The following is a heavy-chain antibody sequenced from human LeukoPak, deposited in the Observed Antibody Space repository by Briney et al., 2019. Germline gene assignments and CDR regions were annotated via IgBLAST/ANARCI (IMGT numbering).Heavy chain of an antibody. Sequence: SESLSLTCTVSGGSISRYYWSWIRQPPGKGLEWIGYIYFSGATNYNPSLKSRVTISVDTSKNQFSLKLSSVTAADTAVYYCAREDPQTTVPEGLDVWGQGTTVIVSS. J-gene: IGHJ6*02. CDR1: GGSISRYY. CDR3: AREDPQTTVPEGLDV. CDR2: IYFSGAT. V-gene: IGHV4-59*01. D-gene: IGHD4-17*01.